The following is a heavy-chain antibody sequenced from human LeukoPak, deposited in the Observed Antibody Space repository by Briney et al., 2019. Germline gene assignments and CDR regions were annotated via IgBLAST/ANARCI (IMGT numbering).Heavy chain of an antibody. CDR2: ISSSSSYI. D-gene: IGHD2-15*01. CDR3: ARDRVVVVPIDYYYGMDV. Sequence: GGSLRLSCAASGFNFGAYTINWVRQAPGKGLEWVSSISSSSSYIYYADSVKGRFTISRDNAENSLYLQMNSLRAEDTAVYYCARDRVVVVPIDYYYGMDVWGQGTTVTVSS. CDR1: GFNFGAYT. J-gene: IGHJ6*02. V-gene: IGHV3-21*01.